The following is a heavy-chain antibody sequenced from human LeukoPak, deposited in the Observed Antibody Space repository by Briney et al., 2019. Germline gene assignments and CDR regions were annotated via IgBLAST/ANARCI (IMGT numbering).Heavy chain of an antibody. Sequence: SETLSLTCSVSGGSISTHYWTWIRQSAGKGLEWIGRIYAGGSTNVNPSLKSRVTLSAVTSKNQFSLRLTSVTAADTAVYYCARALWANGLDSWGHGLLATVSS. V-gene: IGHV4-4*07. CDR1: GGSISTHY. CDR2: IYAGGST. J-gene: IGHJ5*01. CDR3: ARALWANGLDS. D-gene: IGHD2-8*01.